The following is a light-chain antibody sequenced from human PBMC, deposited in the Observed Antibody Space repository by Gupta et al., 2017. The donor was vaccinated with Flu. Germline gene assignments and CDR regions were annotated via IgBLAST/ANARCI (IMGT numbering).Light chain of an antibody. CDR2: AAS. CDR3: QQSYNNPWT. Sequence: PSSLSASVGVRVSITCRASQSISTYLKWYQQKPGKAPKLLIYAASNLQSGVPSRFSGSGSGTDFTLTISSLQPEDFAAYYCQQSYNNPWTFGQGTKVEIK. CDR1: QSISTY. J-gene: IGKJ1*01. V-gene: IGKV1-39*01.